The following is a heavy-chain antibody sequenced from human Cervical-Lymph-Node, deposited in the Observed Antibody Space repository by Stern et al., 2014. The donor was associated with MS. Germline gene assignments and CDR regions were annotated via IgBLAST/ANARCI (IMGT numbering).Heavy chain of an antibody. V-gene: IGHV2-5*02. D-gene: IGHD2-15*01. CDR3: AHSRVKYCRGGTCYSSLFDY. Sequence: TLKESGPTLVKPTQTVTLTCTLSGFSVTTAGVGVGWIRQPPGKALEWLALIYWDDDKLYSPSLKNRLTITKDTSKNQVVLTMTNVDPMDTATYYCAHSRVKYCRGGTCYSSLFDYWGQGTLVTVSS. CDR1: GFSVTTAGVG. J-gene: IGHJ4*02. CDR2: IYWDDDK.